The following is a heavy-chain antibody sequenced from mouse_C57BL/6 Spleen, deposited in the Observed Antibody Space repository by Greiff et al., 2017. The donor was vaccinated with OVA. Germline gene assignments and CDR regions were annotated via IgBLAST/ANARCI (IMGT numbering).Heavy chain of an antibody. Sequence: QVQLQQPGAELVKPGASVKLSCKASGYTFTSYWMHWVKQRPGQGLEWIGMIHPNSGSTNYNEKFKSKATLTVDKSSSTAYMQLSSLTSEDSAVYYCARFADGYYDYAMDYWGQGTSVTVSS. J-gene: IGHJ4*01. CDR2: IHPNSGST. V-gene: IGHV1-64*01. CDR1: GYTFTSYW. CDR3: ARFADGYYDYAMDY. D-gene: IGHD2-3*01.